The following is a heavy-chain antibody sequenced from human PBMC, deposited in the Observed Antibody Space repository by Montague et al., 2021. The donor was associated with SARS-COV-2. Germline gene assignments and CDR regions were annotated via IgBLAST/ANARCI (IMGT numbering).Heavy chain of an antibody. J-gene: IGHJ3*02. Sequence: TLSLTCTVSGGSISSGVYYWSWIRQHPGKGLEWIGYIYYSGSTYYNPSLKSLVTISVDTSKNQFSLKLSSVTAADTAVYYCARVQGITMIVVVIGAFDIWGQGTMVTVSS. CDR2: IYYSGST. V-gene: IGHV4-31*01. CDR3: ARVQGITMIVVVIGAFDI. CDR1: GGSISSGVYY. D-gene: IGHD3-22*01.